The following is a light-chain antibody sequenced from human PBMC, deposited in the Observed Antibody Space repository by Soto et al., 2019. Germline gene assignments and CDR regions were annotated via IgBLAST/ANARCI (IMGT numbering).Light chain of an antibody. CDR3: RSYTSSSTRV. Sequence: QSVLTQPASVSGSPGQSITISCTGTSSDVGGYNYVPWYQQHPGKAPKLMIYDVSNRPSGVSNRFSGSKSGNTASLTISGLQAEDEADYYCRSYTSSSTRVFGGGTKLTVL. CDR1: SSDVGGYNY. J-gene: IGLJ2*01. CDR2: DVS. V-gene: IGLV2-14*01.